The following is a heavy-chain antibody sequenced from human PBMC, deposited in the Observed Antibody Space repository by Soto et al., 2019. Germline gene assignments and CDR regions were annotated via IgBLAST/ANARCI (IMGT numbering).Heavy chain of an antibody. CDR1: GGSFSGYY. CDR2: INHSGST. D-gene: IGHD1-1*01. CDR3: ARAGFGTNWFDP. J-gene: IGHJ5*02. V-gene: IGHV4-34*01. Sequence: SEALSLTCAVYGGSFSGYYWSWIRQPPGKGLEWIGEINHSGSTNYNPSLKSRVTISVDTSKNQFSLKLSSVTAADTAVYYCARAGFGTNWFDPWGQGTLVTVS.